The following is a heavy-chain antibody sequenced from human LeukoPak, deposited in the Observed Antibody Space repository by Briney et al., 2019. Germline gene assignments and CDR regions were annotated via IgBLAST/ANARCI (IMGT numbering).Heavy chain of an antibody. V-gene: IGHV3-23*01. D-gene: IGHD1-14*01. CDR2: ISGSGSST. CDR3: AKETGGSLDY. CDR1: GFTFSSYG. Sequence: PGGSLRLSCAASGFTFSSYGMHWVRQAPGKGLEWVSAISGSGSSTYYADSVKGRFTISRDKSKNTLYLQMNSLRAEDTAVYYCAKETGGSLDYWGQGTLVTVSS. J-gene: IGHJ4*02.